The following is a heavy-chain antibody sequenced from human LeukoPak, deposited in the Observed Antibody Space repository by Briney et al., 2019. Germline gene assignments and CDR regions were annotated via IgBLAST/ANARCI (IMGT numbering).Heavy chain of an antibody. J-gene: IGHJ4*02. V-gene: IGHV1-18*01. CDR2: ISAYNGNT. CDR3: ATFSAYYYDSSGYSLDY. CDR1: GYTFTSYG. D-gene: IGHD3-22*01. Sequence: ASVKVSCKASGYTFTSYGISWVRQAPGQGLEWMGWISAYNGNTNYAQKLQGRVTMTTDTSTSTAYMELSSLRSEDTAVYYCATFSAYYYDSSGYSLDYWGQGTLVTVSS.